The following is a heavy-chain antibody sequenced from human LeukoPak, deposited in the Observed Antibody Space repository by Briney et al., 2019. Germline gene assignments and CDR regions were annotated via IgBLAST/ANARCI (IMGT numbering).Heavy chain of an antibody. Sequence: GGSLRLSCTASGFTFSDYYLSWVRQAPGKGLEWVSAIYSGGGTYYADSVKGRFTISRDNPRTTVNLQMNSLSAEDTAVYYCARATTLGYYYGLDVWGQGTTVTVSS. J-gene: IGHJ6*02. CDR3: ARATTLGYYYGLDV. D-gene: IGHD4-17*01. CDR2: IYSGGGT. V-gene: IGHV3-66*01. CDR1: GFTFSDYY.